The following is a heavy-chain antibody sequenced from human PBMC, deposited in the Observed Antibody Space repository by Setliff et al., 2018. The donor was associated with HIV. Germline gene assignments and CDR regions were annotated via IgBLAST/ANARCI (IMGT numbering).Heavy chain of an antibody. CDR1: GYTFTSYS. CDR3: ATGGLSRWLVRGDAFDY. J-gene: IGHJ4*02. D-gene: IGHD6-19*01. Sequence: GASVKVSCKSSGYTFTSYSMHWVRQAPGQGLEWMGIINPSGGSTSYAQKFQGRVTMTRDTSISTAYMDLSRLTSDDTAVYYCATGGLSRWLVRGDAFDYWGQGTLVTSPQ. V-gene: IGHV1-46*01. CDR2: INPSGGST.